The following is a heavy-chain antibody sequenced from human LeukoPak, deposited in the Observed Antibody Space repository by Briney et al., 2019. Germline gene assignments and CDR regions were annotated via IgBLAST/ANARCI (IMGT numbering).Heavy chain of an antibody. CDR3: AGDPGEYCSSTSCYEWGNYYYYYGMDV. D-gene: IGHD2-2*01. J-gene: IGHJ6*02. CDR2: IIPIFGTA. CDR1: GGTFSSYA. Sequence: ASVKVSCKASGGTFSSYAISWVRQAPGQGLEWMGGIIPIFGTANYAQKFQGRVTITADESTSTAYMELSSLRSEDTAVYYCAGDPGEYCSSTSCYEWGNYYYYYGMDVWGQGTTVTVSS. V-gene: IGHV1-69*13.